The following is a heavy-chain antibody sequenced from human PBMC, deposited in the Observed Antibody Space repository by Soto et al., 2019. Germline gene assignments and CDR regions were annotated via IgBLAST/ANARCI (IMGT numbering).Heavy chain of an antibody. V-gene: IGHV1-18*01. CDR3: ARDLAAGTCDY. CDR1: GYTFNSYA. CDR2: ISAYNGNT. Sequence: ASVKVSCKASGYTFNSYAISWVRQAPGQGLEWMGWISAYNGNTNYAQMLQGRVTMTTDTSTSTAYMELRSLRSDDTAVYYCARDLAAGTCDYWGQGTLVTVSS. J-gene: IGHJ4*02. D-gene: IGHD6-13*01.